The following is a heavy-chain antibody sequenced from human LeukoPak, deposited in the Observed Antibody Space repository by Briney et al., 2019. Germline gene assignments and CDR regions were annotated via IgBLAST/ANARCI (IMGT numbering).Heavy chain of an antibody. V-gene: IGHV3-23*01. CDR2: TGGSDDNT. Sequence: PGGSLRLSCECSGFSFNGHAFSWVRQPPGKRVEWVAITGGSDDNTHYADSLNGRFTISRDNSETTHLLQIKRLSHDASALYYWTEGLISGFSSGWYFAYWGQGTLVTVSS. D-gene: IGHD6-19*01. CDR1: GFSFNGHA. J-gene: IGHJ4*02. CDR3: TEGLISGFSSGWYFAY.